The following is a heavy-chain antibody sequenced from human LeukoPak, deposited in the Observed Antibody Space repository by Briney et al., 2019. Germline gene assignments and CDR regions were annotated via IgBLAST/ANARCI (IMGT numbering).Heavy chain of an antibody. V-gene: IGHV1-69*13. Sequence: ASVKVSCKASGGTFSSYAISLVRQAPGQGLEWMGGIIPIFGTTNYAQKFQGRVTITADGSTSTAYMELSRLRSEDAAMFYCATERVSTNSLDYWGQGTLVTVSS. CDR2: IIPIFGTT. CDR1: GGTFSSYA. D-gene: IGHD5/OR15-5a*01. CDR3: ATERVSTNSLDY. J-gene: IGHJ4*02.